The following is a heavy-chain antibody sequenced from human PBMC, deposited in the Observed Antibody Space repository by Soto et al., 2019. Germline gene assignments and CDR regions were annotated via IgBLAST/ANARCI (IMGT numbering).Heavy chain of an antibody. CDR3: ARPFQSWPGGWYFDL. Sequence: QVQLVPSGAEVQKPGSSVKVSCKASGGTFSSYSINWVRQAPGQGLEWMGGIIPIFGTANYAQKFQGRVTLTAAESTSTAHMELSSLRNEDTAVYYCARPFQSWPGGWYFDLWGRGTLVTVSS. CDR2: IIPIFGTA. V-gene: IGHV1-69*01. CDR1: GGTFSSYS. J-gene: IGHJ2*01. D-gene: IGHD3-16*01.